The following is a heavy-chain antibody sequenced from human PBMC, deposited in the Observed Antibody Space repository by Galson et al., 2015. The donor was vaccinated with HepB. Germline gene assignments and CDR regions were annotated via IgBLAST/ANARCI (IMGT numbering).Heavy chain of an antibody. V-gene: IGHV3-21*01. D-gene: IGHD3-10*01. CDR1: GFTFSSYS. CDR3: ARQALWFGEYGVPLDY. J-gene: IGHJ4*02. Sequence: SLRLSCAASGFTFSSYSMHWVRQAPGKGLEWVSSISSSSSYIYYADSVKGRFTISRDNAKNSLYLQMNSLRAEDTAVYYCARQALWFGEYGVPLDYWGQGTLVTVSS. CDR2: ISSSSSYI.